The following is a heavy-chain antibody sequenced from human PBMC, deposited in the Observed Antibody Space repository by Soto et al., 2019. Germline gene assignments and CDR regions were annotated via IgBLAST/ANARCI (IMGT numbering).Heavy chain of an antibody. CDR2: IYYSGST. CDR1: GGSISSGGYY. Sequence: SETLSLTCTVSGGSISSGGYYWSWIRQHQGKGLEWIGYIYYSGSTNYNPSLKSRVTISVDTSKNQFSLKLSSVTAADTAVYYCARHKGVAVAGISSFDIWGQGTMVTVSS. J-gene: IGHJ3*02. CDR3: ARHKGVAVAGISSFDI. D-gene: IGHD6-19*01. V-gene: IGHV4-61*08.